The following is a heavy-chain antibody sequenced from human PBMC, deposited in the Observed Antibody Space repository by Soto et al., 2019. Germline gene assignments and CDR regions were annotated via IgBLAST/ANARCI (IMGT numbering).Heavy chain of an antibody. D-gene: IGHD3-22*01. Sequence: EVQLLESGGGLVQPGGSLRLSCAASGFTFSSYAMSWVRHAPGKGLEWVSAISGSGGTTYYADSVKGRFTISRDNSKSTLYLQLNSLTAEDTAVYYCAKDAGYYYYDSSGCDYWGQGTLVTVSS. J-gene: IGHJ4*02. CDR1: GFTFSSYA. V-gene: IGHV3-23*01. CDR3: AKDAGYYYYDSSGCDY. CDR2: ISGSGGTT.